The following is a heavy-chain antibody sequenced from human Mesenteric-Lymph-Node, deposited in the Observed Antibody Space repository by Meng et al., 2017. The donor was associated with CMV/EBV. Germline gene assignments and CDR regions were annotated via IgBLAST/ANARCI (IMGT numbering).Heavy chain of an antibody. CDR1: GFTFSSYS. J-gene: IGHJ6*02. CDR3: ARSFDFWSGGMDV. Sequence: GGSLRLSCAASGFTFSSYSMNWVRQAPGKGLEWVSVIYSGGSTYYADSVKGRFTVSRDNAKNSLYLQMNSLRAEDTAVYYCARSFDFWSGGMDVWGQGTTVTVSS. V-gene: IGHV3-66*01. CDR2: IYSGGST. D-gene: IGHD3-3*01.